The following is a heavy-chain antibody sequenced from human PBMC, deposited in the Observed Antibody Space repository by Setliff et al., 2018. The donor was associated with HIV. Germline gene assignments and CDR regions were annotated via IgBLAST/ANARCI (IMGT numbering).Heavy chain of an antibody. CDR2: IKQDGSEK. Sequence: GGSLRLSCAASRFTFSSYAMSWVRQAPGKGLEWVANIKQDGSEKYYVDSVKGRFTISRDNAKNSLYLQMNSLRAEDTAVYYCARSETSYCSGGSCPPGAFDIWGQGTMVTVSS. V-gene: IGHV3-7*01. D-gene: IGHD2-15*01. J-gene: IGHJ3*02. CDR3: ARSETSYCSGGSCPPGAFDI. CDR1: RFTFSSYA.